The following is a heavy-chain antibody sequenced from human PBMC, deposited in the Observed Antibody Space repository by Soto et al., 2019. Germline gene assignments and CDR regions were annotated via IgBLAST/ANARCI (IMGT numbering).Heavy chain of an antibody. Sequence: LSLTCAVYGGSFSGYYWSWIHQPPGKGLEWIGEINHSGSTNYNPSLKSRVTISVDTSKNQFSLKLSSVTAADTAVYYCALAPPGSSYYYYGMDVWGQGTTVTVSS. V-gene: IGHV4-34*01. D-gene: IGHD3-10*01. J-gene: IGHJ6*02. CDR2: INHSGST. CDR3: ALAPPGSSYYYYGMDV. CDR1: GGSFSGYY.